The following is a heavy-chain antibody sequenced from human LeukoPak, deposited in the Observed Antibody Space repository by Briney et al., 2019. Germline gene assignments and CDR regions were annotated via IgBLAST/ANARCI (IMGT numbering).Heavy chain of an antibody. D-gene: IGHD3-22*01. CDR3: ARGTRRRYYDKTNWFDP. V-gene: IGHV4-31*03. CDR1: GGSISSGGYY. J-gene: IGHJ5*02. CDR2: IYYSGST. Sequence: PSQTLSLTCTVSGGSISSGGYYWSWIRQHPGKGLEWIGYIYYSGSTYYNPSLKSRVTISVDTSKNQFSLKLSSVTAADTAVYYCARGTRRRYYDKTNWFDPWGQGTLVTVSS.